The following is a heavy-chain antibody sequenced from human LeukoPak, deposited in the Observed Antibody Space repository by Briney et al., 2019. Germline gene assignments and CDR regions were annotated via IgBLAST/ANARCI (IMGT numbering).Heavy chain of an antibody. CDR3: AKVAGATTRGYFDY. CDR2: ISGSGGST. J-gene: IGHJ4*02. Sequence: GGSLRLSCAASGFTFSSYAMSWVRQAPGKGLEWVPTISGSGGSTYYADSVKGRFTISRDNSKNSLYLQMSSLRAEDTALYYCAKVAGATTRGYFDYWGQGTLVTVSS. D-gene: IGHD1-26*01. V-gene: IGHV3-23*01. CDR1: GFTFSSYA.